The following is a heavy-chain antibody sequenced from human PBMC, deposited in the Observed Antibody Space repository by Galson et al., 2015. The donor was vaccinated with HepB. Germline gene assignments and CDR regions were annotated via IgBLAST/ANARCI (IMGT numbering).Heavy chain of an antibody. J-gene: IGHJ4*02. CDR3: ATESLNYYDSSGYYSH. CDR2: IYPGDSDT. V-gene: IGHV5-51*01. Sequence: QSGAEVKKSGESLKISCKGSGYSFTTYWIGWVRQMPGKGLEWMGIIYPGDSDTRYSPSFQGHVTISADKSISTAFLQWSSLKASDTAMYYCATESLNYYDSSGYYSHWGQGTLVTVSS. D-gene: IGHD3-22*01. CDR1: GYSFTTYW.